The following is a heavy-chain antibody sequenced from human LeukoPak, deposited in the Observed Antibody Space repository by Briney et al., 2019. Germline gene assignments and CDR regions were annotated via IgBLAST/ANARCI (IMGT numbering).Heavy chain of an antibody. CDR2: INGSGSST. CDR1: GFTFSSYA. V-gene: IGHV3-23*01. Sequence: PGGSLRLSXAASGFTFSSYAMRWVRQAPGKGLEWVSGINGSGSSTSYADSVKGRFTVSRDNSKNTLYLQMNSLRAEDTAIYYCAKVPGYYYDSSGYNWYFDVWGRGTLVTVSS. D-gene: IGHD3-22*01. CDR3: AKVPGYYYDSSGYNWYFDV. J-gene: IGHJ2*01.